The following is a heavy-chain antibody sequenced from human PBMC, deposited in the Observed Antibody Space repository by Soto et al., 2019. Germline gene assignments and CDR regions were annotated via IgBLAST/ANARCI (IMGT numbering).Heavy chain of an antibody. J-gene: IGHJ4*02. CDR1: GGSISSYY. D-gene: IGHD3-22*01. V-gene: IGHV4-59*01. Sequence: SETLSLTCTVSGGSISSYYWSWIRQPPGKGLEWIGYIYYSGSTNYNPSLKSRVTISVDTSKNQFSLKLSSVTAADTAVYYCASIYYDSSAIDYWGQGTLVTVSS. CDR3: ASIYYDSSAIDY. CDR2: IYYSGST.